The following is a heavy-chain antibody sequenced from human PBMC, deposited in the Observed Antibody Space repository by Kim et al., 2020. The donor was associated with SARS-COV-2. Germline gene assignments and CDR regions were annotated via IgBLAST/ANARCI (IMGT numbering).Heavy chain of an antibody. CDR3: AKDLVLFTMTPSSFDY. CDR1: GFTFSSYA. Sequence: GGSLRLSCAASGFTFSSYAMSWVRQAPGKGLEWVSAISGSGGSTYYADSVKGRFTISRDNSKNTLYLQMNSLRAEDTAVYYCAKDLVLFTMTPSSFDYWGQGTLVTVSS. J-gene: IGHJ4*02. D-gene: IGHD3-22*01. V-gene: IGHV3-23*01. CDR2: ISGSGGST.